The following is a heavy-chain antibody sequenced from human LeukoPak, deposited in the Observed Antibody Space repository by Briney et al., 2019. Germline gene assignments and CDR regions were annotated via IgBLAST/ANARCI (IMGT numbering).Heavy chain of an antibody. Sequence: SSETLSLTCTVSGGSISSYYWSWIRQPPGKGLEWIGYIYYSGSTNYNPSLKSRVTISVDTSKNQFSLKLSSVTAADTAVYYCARHSRGSGYGPLGYWGQGTLVTVSS. CDR2: IYYSGST. CDR1: GGSISSYY. J-gene: IGHJ4*02. CDR3: ARHSRGSGYGPLGY. V-gene: IGHV4-59*08. D-gene: IGHD3-22*01.